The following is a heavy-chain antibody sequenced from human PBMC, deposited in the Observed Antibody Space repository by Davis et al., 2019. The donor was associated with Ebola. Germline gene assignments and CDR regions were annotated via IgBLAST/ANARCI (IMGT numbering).Heavy chain of an antibody. CDR2: INNSGRT. V-gene: IGHV4-34*01. CDR1: GGAFTGYY. J-gene: IGHJ1*01. Sequence: MPSETLSLTCAVYGGAFTGYYWSWIRQAPGKGLEWIGEINNSGRTNYNPSLKSRVTISVDASKKQFSLKLNSVTAADTAVYYCARTRGSYRYFQHWGQGTLVTVSS. CDR3: ARTRGSYRYFQH. D-gene: IGHD1-26*01.